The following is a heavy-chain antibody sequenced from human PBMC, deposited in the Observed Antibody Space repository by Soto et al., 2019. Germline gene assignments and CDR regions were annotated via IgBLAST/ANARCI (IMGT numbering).Heavy chain of an antibody. CDR2: INPNSGGT. D-gene: IGHD6-6*01. Sequence: ASVKVSCKASGYTFTGYYMHWVRQAPGQGLEWVGWINPNSGGTNYAQKFQGWVTMTRDTSISTAYMELSRLRSDDTAVYYCARDGGAARFYAFDIWGQGTMVTV. J-gene: IGHJ3*02. CDR3: ARDGGAARFYAFDI. V-gene: IGHV1-2*04. CDR1: GYTFTGYY.